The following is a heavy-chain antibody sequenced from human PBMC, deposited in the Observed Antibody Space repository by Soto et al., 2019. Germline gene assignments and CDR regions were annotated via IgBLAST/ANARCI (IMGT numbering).Heavy chain of an antibody. V-gene: IGHV4-4*02. J-gene: IGHJ4*02. Sequence: QVQLQESGPGLVKLSGTLSLICTVSGDSLSSTIWWSWVRQPPGKGLEWIGEIYHSGSTNYNPSLMSRVTTSVDKTKNQFSLKLTSVTAADTAVYFCASAPAGTAYFDYWGQGTLVTVSS. CDR3: ASAPAGTAYFDY. CDR2: IYHSGST. D-gene: IGHD6-13*01. CDR1: GDSLSSTIW.